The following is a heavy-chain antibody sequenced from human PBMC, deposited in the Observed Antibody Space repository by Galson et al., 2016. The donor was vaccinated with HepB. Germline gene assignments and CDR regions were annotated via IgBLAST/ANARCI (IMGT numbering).Heavy chain of an antibody. J-gene: IGHJ4*02. Sequence: SLRLSCAASGLTFSRFWMTWVRQAPGKGLEWVANINQDGSEKHYLDSVRGRFTISRDNAKNSLYLQINSPRAEDTAVYFCARAYQYTLDYWGQGTLVTVSS. CDR3: ARAYQYTLDY. CDR1: GLTFSRFW. CDR2: INQDGSEK. D-gene: IGHD1-1*01. V-gene: IGHV3-7*04.